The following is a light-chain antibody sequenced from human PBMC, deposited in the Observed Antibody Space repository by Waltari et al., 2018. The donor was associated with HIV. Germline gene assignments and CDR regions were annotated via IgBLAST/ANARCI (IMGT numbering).Light chain of an antibody. CDR2: EVS. CDR1: SSDVGSYNL. Sequence: QSALTQPASVSGSPGQSITISCTGTSSDVGSYNLVSWYQQQPGKAPKPMIYEVSKRPSWVSKRFSGSKSGNTASLTSSGLQAEDEADYYCCSYAGSSTLVFGGGTKLTVL. CDR3: CSYAGSSTLV. V-gene: IGLV2-23*02. J-gene: IGLJ2*01.